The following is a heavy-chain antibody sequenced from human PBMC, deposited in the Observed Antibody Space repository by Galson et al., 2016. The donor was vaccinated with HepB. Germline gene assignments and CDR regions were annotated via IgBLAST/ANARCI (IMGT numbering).Heavy chain of an antibody. V-gene: IGHV3-64D*06. CDR1: GFTFSSYA. J-gene: IGHJ5*02. D-gene: IGHD2-2*01. CDR3: AKSKGLPTASFDP. CDR2: IGSYGGST. Sequence: SLRLSCAGSGFTFSSYAMHWVRQAPGKGLEYVSAIGSYGGSTFYADSVKGRVIISRDNSKNTLYIPMSGLRPEDTAVYYCAKSKGLPTASFDPWGQGTLVTVSS.